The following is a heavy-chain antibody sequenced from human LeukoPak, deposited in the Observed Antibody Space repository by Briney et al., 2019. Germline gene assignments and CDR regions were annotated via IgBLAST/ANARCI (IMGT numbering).Heavy chain of an antibody. CDR3: ARSGGIIDY. CDR1: GFTFSSYS. D-gene: IGHD3-10*01. Sequence: KSGGSLRLSCAASGFTFSSYSMNWVRQAPGKGLEWVSSISDSSSYIYYADSVKGRFTISRDNAQNSLYLQMNSLRAEDTARYYCARSGGIIDYWGQGTLVTVSS. CDR2: ISDSSSYI. V-gene: IGHV3-21*04. J-gene: IGHJ4*02.